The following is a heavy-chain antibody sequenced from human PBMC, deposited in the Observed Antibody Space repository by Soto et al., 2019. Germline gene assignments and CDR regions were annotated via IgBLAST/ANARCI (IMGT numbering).Heavy chain of an antibody. CDR3: ARDHGVTPYGSGSYYRGYNWFDP. CDR1: GGSISSGGYY. CDR2: IYYSGST. J-gene: IGHJ5*02. Sequence: QVQLQESGPGLVKPSKTLSLTCTVSGGSISSGGYYWSWIRQHPGKGLEWIGYIYYSGSTYYNPSLKSRVTISVDTSKNQFSLKLSSMTAADTAVYYCARDHGVTPYGSGSYYRGYNWFDPWGQGTLVTVSS. V-gene: IGHV4-31*03. D-gene: IGHD3-10*01.